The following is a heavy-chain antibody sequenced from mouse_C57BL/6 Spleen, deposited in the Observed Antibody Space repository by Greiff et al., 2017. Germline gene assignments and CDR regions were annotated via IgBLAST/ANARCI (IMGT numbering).Heavy chain of an antibody. J-gene: IGHJ4*01. Sequence: VQLQESDAELVKPGASVKISCKVSGYTFTDHTIHWMKQRPEQGLDWIGYIYPRDGSTKYNEKFKGKATLTADKSSSTAYMQINSLTSEDSAVYFCARGGYYLDAMDYWGQGTSVTVSS. CDR1: GYTFTDHT. CDR2: IYPRDGST. D-gene: IGHD2-3*01. CDR3: ARGGYYLDAMDY. V-gene: IGHV1-78*01.